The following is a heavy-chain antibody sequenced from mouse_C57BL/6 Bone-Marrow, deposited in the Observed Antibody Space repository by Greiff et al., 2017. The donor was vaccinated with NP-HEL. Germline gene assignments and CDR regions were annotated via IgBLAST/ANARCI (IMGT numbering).Heavy chain of an antibody. CDR2: ILPGSGST. Sequence: VKLLESGAELMKPGASVKLSCKATGYTFTGYWIEWVKQRPGHGLEWIGEILPGSGSTNYNEKFKGKATFTADTSSNTAYMQLSSPTTEDSAIYYCARGQPGFAYWGQGTLVTVSA. J-gene: IGHJ3*01. D-gene: IGHD6-1*01. V-gene: IGHV1-9*01. CDR1: GYTFTGYW. CDR3: ARGQPGFAY.